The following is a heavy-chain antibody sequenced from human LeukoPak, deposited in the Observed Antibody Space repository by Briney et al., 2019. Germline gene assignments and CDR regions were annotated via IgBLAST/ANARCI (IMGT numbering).Heavy chain of an antibody. CDR2: IYHSGST. D-gene: IGHD3-3*01. Sequence: SETLSLTCTVSGYSISSGYYWGWIRQPPGKGLEWIGSIYHSGSTYYNPSLKSRVTISVDTSKNQFSLKLSSVTAADTAVYYCARGKTLEYYDFWSGYDYWGQGTLVTVSS. V-gene: IGHV4-38-2*02. CDR3: ARGKTLEYYDFWSGYDY. J-gene: IGHJ4*02. CDR1: GYSISSGYY.